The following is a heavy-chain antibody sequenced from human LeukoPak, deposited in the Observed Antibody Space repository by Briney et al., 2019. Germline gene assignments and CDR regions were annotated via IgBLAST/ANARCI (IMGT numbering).Heavy chain of an antibody. D-gene: IGHD3-22*01. CDR3: ARHYYDSSGYLVDY. CDR1: GGSFSGYY. J-gene: IGHJ4*02. V-gene: IGHV4-34*01. CDR2: IYHSGST. Sequence: SETLSLTCAVYGGSFSGYYWSWIRQPPGRGLEWIGSIYHSGSTYYNPSLKSRVTISVDTSKNQFSLKLSSVTAADTAVYYCARHYYDSSGYLVDYWGQGTLVTVSS.